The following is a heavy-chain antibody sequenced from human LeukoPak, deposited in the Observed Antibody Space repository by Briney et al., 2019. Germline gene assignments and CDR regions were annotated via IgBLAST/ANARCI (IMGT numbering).Heavy chain of an antibody. CDR3: ARRPSWPSTSAFDI. V-gene: IGHV4-39*01. D-gene: IGHD2-2*01. J-gene: IGHJ3*02. CDR1: GGSVSSISYF. CDR2: TYYSGSS. Sequence: SETLSLTCGVSGGSVSSISYFWGWIRQPPGQGLQWIGSTYYSGSSYYNPSLQSRVAISVDTSRIQFSLNLTSVTAADTAVYYCARRPSWPSTSAFDIWGGETMVTVSP.